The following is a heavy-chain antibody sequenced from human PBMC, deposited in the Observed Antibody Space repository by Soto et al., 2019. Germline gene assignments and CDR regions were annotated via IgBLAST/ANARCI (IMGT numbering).Heavy chain of an antibody. J-gene: IGHJ5*02. D-gene: IGHD6-13*01. Sequence: GGSLRLSCAASGFTFSSYSMNWVRQAPGKGLEWVSYISSSSSTIYYADSVKGRFTISRDNAKNSLYLQMNSLRDEDTAVYYCSRLAAPDSSNWFVPRGQAILVTVSS. V-gene: IGHV3-48*02. CDR1: GFTFSSYS. CDR2: ISSSSSTI. CDR3: SRLAAPDSSNWFVP.